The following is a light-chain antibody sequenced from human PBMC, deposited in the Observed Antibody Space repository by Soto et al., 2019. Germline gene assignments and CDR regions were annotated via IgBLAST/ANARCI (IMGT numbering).Light chain of an antibody. V-gene: IGLV2-14*01. Sequence: QSALTQPASVSGSPGQSITISCTGTSSDVGGYNYVSWYQQHPGKAPKLMIYDVSNRPSGVSNRFSGSKSGNTASLTISGLQVEDEADYYCSSYTSSSTLLYVFGTGTKFTVL. CDR2: DVS. J-gene: IGLJ1*01. CDR1: SSDVGGYNY. CDR3: SSYTSSSTLLYV.